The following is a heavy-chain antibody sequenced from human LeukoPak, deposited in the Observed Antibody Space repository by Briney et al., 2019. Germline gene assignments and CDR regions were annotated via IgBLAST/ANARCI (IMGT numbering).Heavy chain of an antibody. CDR2: IYYTGST. CDR3: ARMARQPTTDYYYEVDY. CDR1: GGSITSYY. D-gene: IGHD3-22*01. J-gene: IGHJ4*02. V-gene: IGHV4-59*01. Sequence: SETLSLTCTVSGGSITSYYWGWIRQPPGKGLEWIGYIYYTGSTNYNPSLRSRVTISVDTSNNQFSLKLTSVTAADTAVYYCARMARQPTTDYYYEVDYWGQGTLVTVSS.